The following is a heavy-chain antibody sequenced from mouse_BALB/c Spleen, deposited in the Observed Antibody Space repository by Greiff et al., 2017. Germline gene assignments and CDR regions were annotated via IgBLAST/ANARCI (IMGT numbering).Heavy chain of an antibody. V-gene: IGHV5-4*02. J-gene: IGHJ4*01. Sequence: EVQRVESGGGLVKPGGSLKLSCAASGFTFSDYYMYWVRQTPEKRLEWVATISDGGSYTYYPDSVKGRFTISRDNAKNNLYLQMSSLKSEDTAMYYCARDGIDYAMDYWGQGTSVTVSS. CDR1: GFTFSDYY. CDR2: ISDGGSYT. D-gene: IGHD4-1*01. CDR3: ARDGIDYAMDY.